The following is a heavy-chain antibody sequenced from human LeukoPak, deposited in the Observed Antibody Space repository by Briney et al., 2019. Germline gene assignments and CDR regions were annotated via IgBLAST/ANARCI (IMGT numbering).Heavy chain of an antibody. V-gene: IGHV3-9*01. Sequence: PGGSLRLSCAAAGFTFDDYAMHWVRHAPGKGLEWVSGISWNSGSIGYADSVKGRFTISRDNAKNSLYLQMNSLRAEDTALYYCAKGVCSGGCCYNFDYWGQGTLVTVSS. CDR2: ISWNSGSI. D-gene: IGHD2-15*01. CDR3: AKGVCSGGCCYNFDY. J-gene: IGHJ4*02. CDR1: GFTFDDYA.